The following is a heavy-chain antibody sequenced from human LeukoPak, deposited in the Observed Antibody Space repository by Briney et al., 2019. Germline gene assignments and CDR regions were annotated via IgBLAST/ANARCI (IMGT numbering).Heavy chain of an antibody. V-gene: IGHV3-74*01. CDR1: GFIFSGYF. Sequence: GGSLRLSCSASGFIFSGYFMHWVRQAPGKGLVWVSRIVRDGSTTNYADSVKGRFTISRDNSKNTLLLQMHSLRAEDTAVYYCARVSQWLPDYWGQGTLVTVSP. CDR2: IVRDGSTT. CDR3: ARVSQWLPDY. J-gene: IGHJ4*02. D-gene: IGHD6-19*01.